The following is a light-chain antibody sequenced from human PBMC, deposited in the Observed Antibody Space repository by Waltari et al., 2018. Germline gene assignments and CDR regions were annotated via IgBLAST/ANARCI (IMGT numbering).Light chain of an antibody. V-gene: IGKV3-11*01. CDR3: QQRSSWPS. J-gene: IGKJ4*01. CDR1: QSVTRY. Sequence: ILLTQSPPTLSLSPGERATLSCRASQSVTRYLGWHQQKPGQAPRLLISDASNRAAGIPARFSGSGFETDFTLTISSLEPEDSAVYYCQQRSSWPSFGGGTKVEIK. CDR2: DAS.